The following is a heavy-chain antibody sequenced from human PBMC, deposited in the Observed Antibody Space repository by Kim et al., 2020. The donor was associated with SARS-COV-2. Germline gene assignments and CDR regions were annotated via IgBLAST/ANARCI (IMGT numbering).Heavy chain of an antibody. Sequence: GGSLRLSCSASGFTFSSYAMHWVRQAPGKGLEYVSAISSNGGSTYYADSVKGRFTISRDNSKNTLYLQMSSLRAEDTAVYYCVKDLSPSLGRYGGKYHYFDYWGQGTLVTVSS. V-gene: IGHV3-64D*09. CDR1: GFTFSSYA. CDR2: ISSNGGST. CDR3: VKDLSPSLGRYGGKYHYFDY. J-gene: IGHJ4*02. D-gene: IGHD4-17*01.